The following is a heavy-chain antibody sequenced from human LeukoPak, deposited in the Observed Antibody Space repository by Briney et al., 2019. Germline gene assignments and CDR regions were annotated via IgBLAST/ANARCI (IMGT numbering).Heavy chain of an antibody. CDR1: GFSFSTSW. Sequence: GGSLRLSCAASGFSFSTSWMSWVRQAPGKGLEWVANINPDGGQKYYVDSVKGRFTISRDNSENSIFLEMNSLSAEDTAVYHCATAATGRGGMDVWGQGTTVTVSS. D-gene: IGHD1-1*01. CDR3: ATAATGRGGMDV. J-gene: IGHJ6*02. V-gene: IGHV3-7*02. CDR2: INPDGGQK.